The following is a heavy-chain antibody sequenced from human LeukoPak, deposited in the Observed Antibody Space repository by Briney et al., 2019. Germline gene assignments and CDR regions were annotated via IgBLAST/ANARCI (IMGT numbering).Heavy chain of an antibody. J-gene: IGHJ2*01. V-gene: IGHV4-59*11. CDR3: ARDSAPVRNSWYFDL. Sequence: SETLSLTCTVSGASFSNHYWTWIRQPPGKELDWIGYVHFSGSTKYNPSLRSRVTISLDTSKNQFSLKLSSVTAADTAVYYCARDSAPVRNSWYFDLWGRGTLVTVSS. D-gene: IGHD4-23*01. CDR1: GASFSNHY. CDR2: VHFSGST.